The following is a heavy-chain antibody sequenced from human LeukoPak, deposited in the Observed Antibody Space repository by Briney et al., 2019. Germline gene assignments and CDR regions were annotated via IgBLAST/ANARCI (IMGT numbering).Heavy chain of an antibody. J-gene: IGHJ4*02. D-gene: IGHD6-13*01. CDR1: AYTFTGYY. CDR2: INPNSGGT. Sequence: GASVKVSFKASAYTFTGYYMHWVRQAPGQGLEWMGWINPNSGGTNYAQKFQGRVTMTRDTSINTACMELSRLRSDDTAVYYCARDVAAAVSPTFDYWGQGSLVTVSS. CDR3: ARDVAAAVSPTFDY. V-gene: IGHV1-2*02.